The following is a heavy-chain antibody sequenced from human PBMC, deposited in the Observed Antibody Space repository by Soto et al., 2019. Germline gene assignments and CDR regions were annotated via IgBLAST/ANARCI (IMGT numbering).Heavy chain of an antibody. CDR1: GFTFSSYA. Sequence: EVQLLESGGGLVQPGGSLSLSCAASGFTFSSYAMSWVRQAPGKGLEWVSAISGSGGSTYYADSVKGRFTISRDNSKNTLYLQMNSLRAEDTAVYYCAKGYSGYDFFDPWGQGTLVTVSS. CDR2: ISGSGGST. CDR3: AKGYSGYDFFDP. V-gene: IGHV3-23*01. J-gene: IGHJ5*02. D-gene: IGHD5-12*01.